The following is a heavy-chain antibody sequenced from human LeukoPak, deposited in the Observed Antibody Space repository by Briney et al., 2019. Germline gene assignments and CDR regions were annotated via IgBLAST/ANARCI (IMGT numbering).Heavy chain of an antibody. CDR2: INPSGGST. CDR1: GYTFTSYY. D-gene: IGHD5-18*01. Sequence: ASVKVSCKASGYTFTSYYMHWVRQAPGQGLEWMGIINPSGGSTSYAQKFQGRVTMTRATSTSTVYMELSSLRSEDTAVYYCARSRRIRTACDYYFDYWGQGTLVTVSS. V-gene: IGHV1-46*01. CDR3: ARSRRIRTACDYYFDY. J-gene: IGHJ4*02.